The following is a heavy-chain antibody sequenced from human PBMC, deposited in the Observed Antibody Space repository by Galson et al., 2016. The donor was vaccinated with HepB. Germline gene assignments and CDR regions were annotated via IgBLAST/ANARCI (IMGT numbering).Heavy chain of an antibody. CDR2: FDFHTGWT. CDR1: GFSFSTYT. V-gene: IGHV3-23*01. J-gene: IGHJ3*01. D-gene: IGHD2-15*01. Sequence: LRLSCAASGFSFSTYTMGWVRQAPGKGLEWVSTFDFHTGWTLYADSVKGRFTISRDTSKNTLYLQMTSLRVEDTAIYYCSKAYSGGSPYRAFDFRGQGTVVTVSP. CDR3: SKAYSGGSPYRAFDF.